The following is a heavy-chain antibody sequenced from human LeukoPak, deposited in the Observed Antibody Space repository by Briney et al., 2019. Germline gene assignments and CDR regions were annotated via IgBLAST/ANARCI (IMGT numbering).Heavy chain of an antibody. CDR2: IRWDRGTV. CDR3: ARGIDSSGTYSGWGFHLRY. CDR1: GFNVDDYA. V-gene: IGHV3-9*01. Sequence: PGRSLTLSCAVSGFNVDDYAIHWVRQPPGKGLEWVSGIRWDRGTVGYAGSVKGRFTMSRDSAENSVYLQMNSLRPEDTALYYCARGIDSSGTYSGWGFHLRYWGQGTQVTVSS. J-gene: IGHJ4*02. D-gene: IGHD2-15*01.